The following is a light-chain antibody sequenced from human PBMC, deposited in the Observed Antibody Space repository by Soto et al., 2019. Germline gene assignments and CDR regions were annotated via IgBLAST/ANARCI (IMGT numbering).Light chain of an antibody. CDR2: DAS. Sequence: IVLTQSPATLSLSPGERATLSCRASQSVSSYLAWYQQKPGQAPRLLIYDASNRATGIPARFSGSGSGTDFTLTNSSLEPEDFEVYYCQQRSDWPPWTLGQGTKVEIK. CDR3: QQRSDWPPWT. V-gene: IGKV3-11*01. J-gene: IGKJ1*01. CDR1: QSVSSY.